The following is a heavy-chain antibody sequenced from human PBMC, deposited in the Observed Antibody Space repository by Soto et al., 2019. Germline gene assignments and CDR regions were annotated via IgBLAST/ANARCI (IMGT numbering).Heavy chain of an antibody. CDR2: IYYSGST. CDR3: ARVRYCSGGSCYPRFDP. Sequence: QVQLQESGPGLVKPSQTLSLTCTVSGGSISSGGYYWSWIRQHPGKGLEWIGYIYYSGSTYYNPSLKSRVTISVATSKNQFSLKLSSVTAADTAVYYCARVRYCSGGSCYPRFDPWGPGNLVTVSS. CDR1: GGSISSGGYY. V-gene: IGHV4-31*03. J-gene: IGHJ5*02. D-gene: IGHD2-15*01.